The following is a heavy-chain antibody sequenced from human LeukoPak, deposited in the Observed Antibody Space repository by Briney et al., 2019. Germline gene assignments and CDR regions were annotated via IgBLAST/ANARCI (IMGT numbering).Heavy chain of an antibody. CDR1: GYSVTRHW. CDR3: ARVMSTLTGFDF. J-gene: IGHJ4*02. Sequence: GESLKISCKGSGYSVTRHWIGWVRQMSGKGLEWMWIIYPGDSGTRYSPSFQGQVTISDDKSISTAYLQWTNLKPSNSAMYYCARVMSTLTGFDFWGQGTLVTVFS. CDR2: IYPGDSGT. V-gene: IGHV5-51*01. D-gene: IGHD2/OR15-2a*01.